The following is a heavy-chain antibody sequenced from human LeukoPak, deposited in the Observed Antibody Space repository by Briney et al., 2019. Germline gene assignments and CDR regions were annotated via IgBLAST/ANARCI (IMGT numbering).Heavy chain of an antibody. CDR2: ISYDGSNK. Sequence: PGGSLRLSCAASGFTFSSYAMHWVRQAPGKGLEWVAVISYDGSNKYYADSVKGRFTISRDNSKNTLYLQMNSLRVDDTAIYYCARDPWAGDYGYGSFDYWGQGTLVIVSS. CDR1: GFTFSSYA. CDR3: ARDPWAGDYGYGSFDY. D-gene: IGHD4-17*01. J-gene: IGHJ4*02. V-gene: IGHV3-30*04.